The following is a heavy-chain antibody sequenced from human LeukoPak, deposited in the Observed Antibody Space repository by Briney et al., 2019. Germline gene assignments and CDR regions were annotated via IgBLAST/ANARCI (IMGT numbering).Heavy chain of an antibody. CDR1: GFTFSNYA. CDR3: AKGAYDYIEIAYFDY. V-gene: IGHV3-23*01. Sequence: GGSLRLSCAASGFTFSNYAMSWVRQAPGKGLEWVSSLSDNGGSPYYADSVKGRFTISRDNSKNTLYLHMNSLRVEDTAVYYCAKGAYDYIEIAYFDYWGQGSLVTVSS. D-gene: IGHD5-12*01. J-gene: IGHJ4*02. CDR2: LSDNGGSP.